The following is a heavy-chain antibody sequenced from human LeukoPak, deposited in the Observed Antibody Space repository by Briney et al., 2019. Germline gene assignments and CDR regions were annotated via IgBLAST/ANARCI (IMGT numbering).Heavy chain of an antibody. J-gene: IGHJ4*02. CDR1: GYTFTSYA. V-gene: IGHV1-3*01. CDR2: INAGNGNT. Sequence: ASVKVSCKASGYTFTSYAMHWVRQAPGQRLEWMGWINAGNGNTKYSQKFQGRVTITRDTSASTAYMELSSLRSEDTAVYYCARDGQAVAGLDYWGQGTLVTVSS. D-gene: IGHD6-19*01. CDR3: ARDGQAVAGLDY.